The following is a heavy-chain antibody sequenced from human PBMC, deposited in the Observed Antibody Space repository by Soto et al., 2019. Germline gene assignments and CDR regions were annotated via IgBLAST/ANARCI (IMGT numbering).Heavy chain of an antibody. CDR1: GYTFNSYG. J-gene: IGHJ6*02. Sequence: ASVKVSCKASGYTFNSYGISWVRQAPGQGLEWLGWISPYNDDTKYAQRLQGRVTMSTDTSSRTAYMHLRSLRSDDTAVYFCARGGYYDSSGSRNYHDHGMDVWG. V-gene: IGHV1-18*01. CDR3: ARGGYYDSSGSRNYHDHGMDV. CDR2: ISPYNDDT. D-gene: IGHD3-22*01.